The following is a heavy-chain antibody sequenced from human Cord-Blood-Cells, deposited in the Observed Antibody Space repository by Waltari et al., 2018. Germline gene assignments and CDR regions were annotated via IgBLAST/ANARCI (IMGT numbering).Heavy chain of an antibody. D-gene: IGHD2-2*01. CDR2: IYYRVST. V-gene: IGHV4-39*01. Sequence: QLQLQESGPGLVKPSETLSLTCTVSGGSISSSSYYWGWIRQPPGKGLAWIGSIYYRVSTYYNPSLKSRVTISVDTSKNQFSLKLSSVTAADTAVYYCARRGFVVVPAAIDYWGQGTLVTVSS. CDR3: ARRGFVVVPAAIDY. CDR1: GGSISSSSYY. J-gene: IGHJ4*02.